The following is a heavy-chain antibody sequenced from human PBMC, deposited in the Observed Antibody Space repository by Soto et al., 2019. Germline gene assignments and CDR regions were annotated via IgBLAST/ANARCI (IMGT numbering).Heavy chain of an antibody. J-gene: IGHJ4*02. CDR1: GYSFASHW. CDR2: IYPGDSDT. D-gene: IGHD1-26*01. V-gene: IGHV5-51*01. Sequence: PVGSLKISCNGSGYSFASHWVAWVRQMPEKGLEWIGTIYPGDSDTKYSSAFRGHVTISADTSVSTAYLQWRSLEATDSAIYYCARYSGSYWHYLDFWGQGTLVTVSS. CDR3: ARYSGSYWHYLDF.